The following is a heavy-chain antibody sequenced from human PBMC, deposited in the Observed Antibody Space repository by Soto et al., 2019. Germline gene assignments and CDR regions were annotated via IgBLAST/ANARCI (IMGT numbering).Heavy chain of an antibody. Sequence: QVQLQESGPGLVKPSETLSLTCSVSGGSINSYYWSWVRQPPGKGLEWIGYVHYGGTTNYSPSLKSRVTISIDPSRNQFSLNLRSVTAADSAVYFCATVVGDGYSDYWGQGILVTVSS. V-gene: IGHV4-59*01. CDR2: VHYGGTT. CDR1: GGSINSYY. J-gene: IGHJ4*02. D-gene: IGHD3-22*01. CDR3: ATVVGDGYSDY.